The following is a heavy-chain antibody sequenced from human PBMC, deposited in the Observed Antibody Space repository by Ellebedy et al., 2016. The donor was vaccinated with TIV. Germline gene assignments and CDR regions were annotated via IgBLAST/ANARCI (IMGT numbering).Heavy chain of an antibody. J-gene: IGHJ4*02. D-gene: IGHD1-26*01. Sequence: GESLKISCAASGFTFSSYWMHWVRQAPGKGLVWVSRINSDGSSTSYADSVKGRFTISRDNAKNTLYLQMNSLRAEDTAVYFCARDPRPNIGSLWGQGTLVSVSS. CDR1: GFTFSSYW. V-gene: IGHV3-74*01. CDR3: ARDPRPNIGSL. CDR2: INSDGSST.